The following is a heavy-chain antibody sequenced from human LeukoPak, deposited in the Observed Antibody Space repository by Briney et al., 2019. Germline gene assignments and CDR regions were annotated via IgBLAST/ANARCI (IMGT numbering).Heavy chain of an antibody. CDR2: ISGSGGST. D-gene: IGHD6-19*01. CDR3: AKGLLQYSSGWGFDY. J-gene: IGHJ4*02. CDR1: GFTFSSYA. V-gene: IGHV3-23*01. Sequence: GGSLRLSCAASGFTFSSYAMSWVRQAPGKGLEWVSAISGSGGSTYYADSVKGRFTISRDNSKNTLYLQMNSLRAEDTAVYYCAKGLLQYSSGWGFDYWGQGTLVTVSS.